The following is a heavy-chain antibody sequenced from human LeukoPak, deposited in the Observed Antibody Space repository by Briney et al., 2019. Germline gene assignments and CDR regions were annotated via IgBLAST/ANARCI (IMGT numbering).Heavy chain of an antibody. CDR3: AKEYYPGPLRGSAFDI. V-gene: IGHV3-43D*03. D-gene: IGHD2/OR15-2a*01. CDR2: ISWDGGST. Sequence: GGSLRLSCAASGFTFDDYAMHWVRQAPGKGLEWVSLISWDGGSTYYADSVKGRFTISRDNSKNSLYLQMNSLRAEDMALYYCAKEYYPGPLRGSAFDIWGQGTMVTVSS. CDR1: GFTFDDYA. J-gene: IGHJ3*02.